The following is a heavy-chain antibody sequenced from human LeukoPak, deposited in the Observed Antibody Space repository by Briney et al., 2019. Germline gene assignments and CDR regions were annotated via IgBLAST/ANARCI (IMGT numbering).Heavy chain of an antibody. J-gene: IGHJ4*02. CDR1: GFTFSSYG. V-gene: IGHV3-23*01. CDR2: ISGSGGST. CDR3: AKETKKGKTWIQLWTYFDY. D-gene: IGHD5-18*01. Sequence: PGGSLRLSCAASGFTFSSYGMRWVRQAPGKGLEWVSAISGSGGSTYYADSVKGRFTISRDNSENTLYLQMNSLRAEDTAVYYCAKETKKGKTWIQLWTYFDYWGQGTLVTVSS.